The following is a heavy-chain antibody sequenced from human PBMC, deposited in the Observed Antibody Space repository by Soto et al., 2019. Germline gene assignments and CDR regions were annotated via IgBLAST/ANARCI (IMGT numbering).Heavy chain of an antibody. CDR3: ARIPVDTSIIYWPDP. CDR2: IYYSGST. CDR1: GGSVSSGDYY. Sequence: ETLSLTCSVSGGSVSSGDYYWSWIRQPPGKRLEWIGYIYYSGSTNYNPSLKSRVIRSVDTSKNLFSLKLTSVTAADTAVYDCARIPVDTSIIYWPDPWGQGTLVTVSS. J-gene: IGHJ5*02. D-gene: IGHD5-18*01. V-gene: IGHV4-61*08.